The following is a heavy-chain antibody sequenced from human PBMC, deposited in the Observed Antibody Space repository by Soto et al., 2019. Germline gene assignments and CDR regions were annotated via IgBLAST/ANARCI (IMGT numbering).Heavy chain of an antibody. CDR1: GFTFSSYG. CDR2: ISYDGSNK. J-gene: IGHJ6*02. CDR3: AEDRYDLARYCSSTSCPQYYYYGMDV. D-gene: IGHD2-2*01. V-gene: IGHV3-30*18. Sequence: GGSLRLSCAASGFTFSSYGMHWVRQAPGKGLEWVAVISYDGSNKYYADSVKGRFTISRDNSKNTLYLQMNSLRAEDTAVYYCAEDRYDLARYCSSTSCPQYYYYGMDVWGQGTTVTVSS.